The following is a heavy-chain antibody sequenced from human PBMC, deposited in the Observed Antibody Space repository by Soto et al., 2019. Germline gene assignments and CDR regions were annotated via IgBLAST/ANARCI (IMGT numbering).Heavy chain of an antibody. CDR3: ARDHKSGDSWSFDY. D-gene: IGHD6-13*01. Sequence: SETLSLTCTVSGDSISRGGYYWTWIRQHPGKGLEWIGHIFYSGSAHYNPSLKSRVVLSVDTSKNQFSPKLNSVTAADTAVYYCARDHKSGDSWSFDYWGQGILVTVSS. V-gene: IGHV4-31*02. CDR1: GDSISRGGYY. J-gene: IGHJ4*02. CDR2: IFYSGSA.